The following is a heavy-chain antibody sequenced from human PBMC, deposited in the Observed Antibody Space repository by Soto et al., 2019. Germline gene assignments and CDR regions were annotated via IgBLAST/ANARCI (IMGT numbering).Heavy chain of an antibody. V-gene: IGHV3-48*02. Sequence: PGGSLRLSCAASGFTFSSYSLNWFRQAPGKGLEWISHINPTTSIIYYADSVRGRFTISRDNAKNSLYLQMNSLRDEDTAVYYCARRSSGYIFDYWGQGTLVTVST. D-gene: IGHD5-12*01. CDR2: INPTTSII. J-gene: IGHJ4*02. CDR3: ARRSSGYIFDY. CDR1: GFTFSSYS.